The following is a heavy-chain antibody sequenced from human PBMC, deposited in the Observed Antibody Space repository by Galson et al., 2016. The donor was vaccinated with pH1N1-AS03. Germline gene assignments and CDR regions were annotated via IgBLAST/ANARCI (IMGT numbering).Heavy chain of an antibody. V-gene: IGHV3-23*01. CDR2: VSGNGGSE. CDR3: AKDRGHSSGWYPAFYFDS. J-gene: IGHJ4*02. D-gene: IGHD6-19*01. CDR1: GFTFANTA. Sequence: SLRLSCAASGFTFANTAMNWVRQAPGKGLAWVAAVSGNGGSEYYADSVKGRFTISRDNSKNTLFLQMNNLRAEDTAVHYCAKDRGHSSGWYPAFYFDSWGQVTQVTVAA.